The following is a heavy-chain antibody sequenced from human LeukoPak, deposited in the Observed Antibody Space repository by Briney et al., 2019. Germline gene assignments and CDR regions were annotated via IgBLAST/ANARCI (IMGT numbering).Heavy chain of an antibody. CDR1: GGSISSGGYS. D-gene: IGHD6-19*01. CDR2: IYHSGST. Sequence: SETLSLTCAVSGGSISSGGYSWSWIQQPPGKGLEWIGYIYHSGSTYYNPSLKSRVTISVDRSKNQFSLKLSSVTAADTAVYYCARGGTYSSGWQHDPWGQGTLVTVSS. V-gene: IGHV4-30-2*01. J-gene: IGHJ5*02. CDR3: ARGGTYSSGWQHDP.